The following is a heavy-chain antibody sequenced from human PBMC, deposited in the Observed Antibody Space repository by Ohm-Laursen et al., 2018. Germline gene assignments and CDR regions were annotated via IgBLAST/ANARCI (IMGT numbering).Heavy chain of an antibody. Sequence: GTLSLTCAVSGLSISNSNWWGWIRQPPGKGLEWVGYLYYSGTTYYNPSLKSRVTISVDTSKNQFSLKLSSVTAADTAVYYCARYTAPYYYYGMDVWGQGTTVTVSS. CDR3: ARYTAPYYYYGMDV. CDR2: LYYSGTT. D-gene: IGHD1-1*01. CDR1: GLSISNSNW. V-gene: IGHV4-28*01. J-gene: IGHJ6*02.